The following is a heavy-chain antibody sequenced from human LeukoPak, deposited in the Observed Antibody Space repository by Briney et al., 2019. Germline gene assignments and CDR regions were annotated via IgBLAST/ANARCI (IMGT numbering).Heavy chain of an antibody. CDR3: ARVDYYDSSNFDY. V-gene: IGHV1-2*02. J-gene: IGHJ4*02. CDR1: GYTFTGYY. CDR2: INPNSGGT. D-gene: IGHD3-22*01. Sequence: ASVKVSCKASGYTFTGYYMHWVRQAPGQGRDWRGWINPNSGGTNYAQKFQGRVTMTRDTSISTAYMELSRLRSDDTAVYYCARVDYYDSSNFDYWGQGTLVTVSS.